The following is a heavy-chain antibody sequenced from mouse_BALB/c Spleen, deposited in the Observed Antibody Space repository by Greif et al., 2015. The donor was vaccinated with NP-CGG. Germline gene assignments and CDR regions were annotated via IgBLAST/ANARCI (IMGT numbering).Heavy chain of an antibody. CDR3: ARYDGYYHYAMDY. V-gene: IGHV5-12-1*01. CDR1: GFAFSSYD. D-gene: IGHD2-3*01. Sequence: EVKLMESGGGLVKPGGSLKLSCADSGFAFSSYDMSWVRQTPEKRLGWVAYISSGGGSTYYPDTVKGRFTISRDDAKNTLYLQMSSLKSEDTAMYYCARYDGYYHYAMDYWGQGTSVTVSS. J-gene: IGHJ4*01. CDR2: ISSGGGST.